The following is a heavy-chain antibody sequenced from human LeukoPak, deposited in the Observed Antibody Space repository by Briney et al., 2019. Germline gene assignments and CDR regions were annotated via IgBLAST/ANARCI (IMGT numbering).Heavy chain of an antibody. CDR2: INHSGST. J-gene: IGHJ4*02. CDR1: GGSFSGYY. D-gene: IGHD6-19*01. CDR3: ARAGYSSGWYRGSPDY. Sequence: KPSETLSITCAVYGGSFSGYYWSWIRQPPGKGLEWIGEINHSGSTNYNPSLKSRVTISVDTSKNQFSLKLSSVTAADTAVYYCARAGYSSGWYRGSPDYWGQGTLVTVSS. V-gene: IGHV4-34*01.